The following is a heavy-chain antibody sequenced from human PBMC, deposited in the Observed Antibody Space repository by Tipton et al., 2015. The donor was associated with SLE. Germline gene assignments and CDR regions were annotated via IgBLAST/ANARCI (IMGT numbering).Heavy chain of an antibody. CDR2: ISHSGTT. D-gene: IGHD3-3*01. J-gene: IGHJ4*02. CDR1: GGSLINTNYF. CDR3: ARHETGTMEAF. Sequence: TLSLTCTVSGGSLINTNYFWCWVRQHPEKGLEWIGYISHSGTTYYNPSLESRVTISVETSKIQFSLKLNSVTAADTAMYYCARHETGTMEAFWGQGTLVTVSS. V-gene: IGHV4-39*07.